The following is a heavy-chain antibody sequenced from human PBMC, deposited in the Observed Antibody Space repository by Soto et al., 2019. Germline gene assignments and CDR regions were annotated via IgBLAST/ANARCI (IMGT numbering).Heavy chain of an antibody. D-gene: IGHD3-10*01. V-gene: IGHV4-4*02. J-gene: IGHJ3*02. CDR2: IYHSGST. Sequence: QVQLQESGPGLVKPSGTLSLTCAVSSGSISSSNWWSWVRQPPGKGLEWIGEIYHSGSTNYNPSLKSRVDISVDKSKNQYSLQLSSVTAAETAVYYCASGDCYGSGSYRDAFDIWGQGKMVTVS. CDR1: SGSISSSNW. CDR3: ASGDCYGSGSYRDAFDI.